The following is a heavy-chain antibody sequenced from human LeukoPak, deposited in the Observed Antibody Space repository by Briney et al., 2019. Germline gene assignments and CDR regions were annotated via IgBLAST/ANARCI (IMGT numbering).Heavy chain of an antibody. CDR1: GGSISSYS. D-gene: IGHD4-17*01. V-gene: IGHV4-59*08. CDR2: INNSGYT. Sequence: PSETLSLTCTVSGGSISSYSWNWIRQPPGKGLEWIGYINNSGYTNNNPSLKSRVTISVDTSKNQFSLKLSSVTAADTAVYYCARHKGWTTVTAGGCFDYWGQGTLVTVSS. J-gene: IGHJ4*02. CDR3: ARHKGWTTVTAGGCFDY.